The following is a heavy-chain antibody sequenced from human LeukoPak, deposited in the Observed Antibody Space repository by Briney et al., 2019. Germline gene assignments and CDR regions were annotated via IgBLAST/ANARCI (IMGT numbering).Heavy chain of an antibody. J-gene: IGHJ4*02. CDR3: AREGGITGTTDY. V-gene: IGHV1-2*06. D-gene: IGHD1-7*01. CDR1: GYTFTGYY. CDR2: INPNSGGT. Sequence: GASVKVSCXASGYTFTGYYMHWVRQAPGQGLEWMGRINPNSGGTNYAQKFQGRVTMTRDTSISTAYMELSRLRSDDTAVYYCAREGGITGTTDYWGQGTLVTVSS.